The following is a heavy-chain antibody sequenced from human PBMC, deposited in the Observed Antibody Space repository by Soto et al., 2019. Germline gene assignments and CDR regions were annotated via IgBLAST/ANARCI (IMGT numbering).Heavy chain of an antibody. CDR2: IYDTGNT. V-gene: IGHV4-59*01. CDR3: ARARITMVREVIKYNMDV. CDR1: GGSIGNYY. J-gene: IGHJ6*02. Sequence: PSETLSLTCTVSGGSIGNYYWSWIRQSPGKGLEWIGYIYDTGNTNSNPSLQSRATISMDTSKNQLSLKLSSVTAADTAVYYCARARITMVREVIKYNMDVWGQGTTVTVSS. D-gene: IGHD3-10*01.